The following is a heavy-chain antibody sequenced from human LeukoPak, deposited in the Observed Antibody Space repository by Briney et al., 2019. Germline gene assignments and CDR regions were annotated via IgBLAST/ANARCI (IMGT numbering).Heavy chain of an antibody. Sequence: ASVTVSCKASGYTFTSYYMHWVRQAPGQGLEWMGIINPSGGSTSYAQKFQGRVTMTRDTSTSTDYMELSSLRSEDTAVYYCARDDGEMATVNFDYWGQGTLVTVSP. CDR3: ARDDGEMATVNFDY. V-gene: IGHV1-46*01. D-gene: IGHD5-24*01. CDR1: GYTFTSYY. CDR2: INPSGGST. J-gene: IGHJ4*02.